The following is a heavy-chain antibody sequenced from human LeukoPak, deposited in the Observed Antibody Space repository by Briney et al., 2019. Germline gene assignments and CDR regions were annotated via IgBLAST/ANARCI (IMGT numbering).Heavy chain of an antibody. J-gene: IGHJ4*02. CDR1: GFTLDDYA. CDR2: ISGDAGST. D-gene: IGHD5-24*01. V-gene: IGHV3-43*02. CDR3: AKDIYRGLDMATRPDY. Sequence: GSLRLSCAASGFTLDDYAMHWVRQAPGKGLEWVSLISGDAGSTYYADSVKGRFTISRDDSKNSLYLQMNSLRTEDTAFYYCAKDIYRGLDMATRPDYWGQGTLVTVSS.